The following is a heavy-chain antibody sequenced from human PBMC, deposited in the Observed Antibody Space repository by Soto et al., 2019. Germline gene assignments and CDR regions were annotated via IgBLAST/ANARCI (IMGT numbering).Heavy chain of an antibody. J-gene: IGHJ4*02. V-gene: IGHV3-7*04. CDR1: GFPFSSYL. Sequence: EVQLVESGGDLVQPGGSLRLSCAASGFPFSSYLMSCVRQAPGKGLEWVANIGHDGSAKYYMGSVKGRFTISRDNAKNSVYLNMDSLRVEDTAIYYCSKDICGRTAGCASWGQGTLVIVST. CDR3: SKDICGRTAGCAS. CDR2: IGHDGSAK. D-gene: IGHD6-19*01.